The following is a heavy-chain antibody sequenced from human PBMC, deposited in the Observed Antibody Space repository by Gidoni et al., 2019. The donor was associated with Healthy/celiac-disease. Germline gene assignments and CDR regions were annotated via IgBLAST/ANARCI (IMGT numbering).Heavy chain of an antibody. CDR1: GSSFTSYW. CDR3: ARLCPITMIRGWFDP. V-gene: IGHV5-51*01. D-gene: IGHD3-22*01. Sequence: EVQLVRSGSEVKQPGESLKIYCKVSGSSFTSYWIGWVRQMTGKGLEWMGIIYPGDSDTRYSPYLQGQVTISADKSISTAYLQWSSMKASDTAMYYCARLCPITMIRGWFDPWGQGTLATVSS. J-gene: IGHJ5*02. CDR2: IYPGDSDT.